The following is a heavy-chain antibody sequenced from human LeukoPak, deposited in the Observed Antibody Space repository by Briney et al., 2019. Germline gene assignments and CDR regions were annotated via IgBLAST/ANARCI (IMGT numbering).Heavy chain of an antibody. D-gene: IGHD6-19*01. Sequence: GGSLRLSCAASGFTLSSYWMHWVRQALGKGLVWVSRIKSDGSTTNYADSVKGRFTISRDNAKNTLYLQMNSLRAEDTAVYYCARELAVGGTWFDPWGQGTLVTVSS. CDR3: ARELAVGGTWFDP. CDR2: IKSDGSTT. CDR1: GFTLSSYW. J-gene: IGHJ5*02. V-gene: IGHV3-74*01.